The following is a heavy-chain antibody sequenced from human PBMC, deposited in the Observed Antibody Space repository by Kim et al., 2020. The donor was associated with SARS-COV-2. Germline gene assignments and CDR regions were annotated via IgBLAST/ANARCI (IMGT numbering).Heavy chain of an antibody. J-gene: IGHJ6*02. CDR3: ARSPKRPVWGVGELRVHPYYYGMDV. Sequence: SETLSLTCTVSGGSISSYYWSWIRQPPGKGLEWIGYIYYSGSTNYNPSLKSRVTISVDTSKNQFSLKLSSVTAADTAVYYCARSPKRPVWGVGELRVHPYYYGMDVWGQGTTVTVSS. V-gene: IGHV4-59*01. D-gene: IGHD3-10*01. CDR2: IYYSGST. CDR1: GGSISSYY.